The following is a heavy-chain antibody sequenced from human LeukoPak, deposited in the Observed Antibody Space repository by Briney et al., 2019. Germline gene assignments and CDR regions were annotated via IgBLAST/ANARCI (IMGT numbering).Heavy chain of an antibody. J-gene: IGHJ3*02. V-gene: IGHV1-2*04. CDR2: INPNSGGT. CDR1: GYTFTGYY. D-gene: IGHD1-26*01. Sequence: ASVKVSCKASGYTFTGYYMHWVRQAPGQGLEWMGWINPNSGGTNYAQKFQGWVTMTRDTSISTAYMELSGLRSDDTVVYYCARGRGGSYPRDAFDIWGQGTMVTVSS. CDR3: ARGRGGSYPRDAFDI.